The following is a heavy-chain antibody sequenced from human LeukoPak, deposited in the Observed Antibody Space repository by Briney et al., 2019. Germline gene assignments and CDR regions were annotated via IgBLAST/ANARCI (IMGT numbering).Heavy chain of an antibody. J-gene: IGHJ6*03. CDR1: GFTFSNYN. Sequence: GGSLRLSCAASGFTFSNYNMNWVRQAPGKAMEWVSSITSSGTYIFYADSVKGRFTISRDNSKNTLYLQMNSLRAEDTAVYYCAKGPYYYYYMDVWGKGTTVTVSS. CDR3: AKGPYYYYYMDV. V-gene: IGHV3-21*04. CDR2: ITSSGTYI.